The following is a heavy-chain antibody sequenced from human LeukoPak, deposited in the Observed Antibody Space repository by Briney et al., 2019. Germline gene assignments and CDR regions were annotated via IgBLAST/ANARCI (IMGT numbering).Heavy chain of an antibody. J-gene: IGHJ5*02. CDR1: GGSFSGYY. V-gene: IGHV4-34*01. CDR2: INHSGST. Sequence: SETLSLTCAVYGGSFSGYYWSWIRQPPGKGLEWIGEINHSGSTNYNPSLKSRVTISVDTSKNQFSLKLSSVTAADTAVYCCARESVLLWFGEFGWFDPWGQGTLVTVSS. D-gene: IGHD3-10*01. CDR3: ARESVLLWFGEFGWFDP.